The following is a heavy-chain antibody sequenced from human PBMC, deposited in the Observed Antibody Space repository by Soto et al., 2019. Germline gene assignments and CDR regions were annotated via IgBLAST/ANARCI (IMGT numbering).Heavy chain of an antibody. V-gene: IGHV3-33*01. Sequence: PGGSLRLSCAASGFTFSSYGMHWVRQAPGKGLEWVAVIWYDGSNKYYADSVKGRFTISRDNSKNTLYLQMNSLRAEDTAVYYCARSRYFYDSSGSYDWYFDIWGRGTLVTVSS. CDR1: GFTFSSYG. CDR2: IWYDGSNK. CDR3: ARSRYFYDSSGSYDWYFDI. J-gene: IGHJ2*01. D-gene: IGHD3-22*01.